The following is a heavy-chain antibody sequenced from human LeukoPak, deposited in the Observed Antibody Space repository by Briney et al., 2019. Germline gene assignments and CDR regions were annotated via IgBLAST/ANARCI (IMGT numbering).Heavy chain of an antibody. CDR2: INPNSGGT. CDR3: ARVSWDQNWSDP. Sequence: ASVKVSCKASGYTFTGYYMHWVRQAPGQGLEWMGWINPNSGGTNYAQKFQGRVTMTRDTSISTAYMELSRLRSDDTAVYYCARVSWDQNWSDPWGQGTLVTVSS. D-gene: IGHD1-26*01. CDR1: GYTFTGYY. J-gene: IGHJ5*02. V-gene: IGHV1-2*02.